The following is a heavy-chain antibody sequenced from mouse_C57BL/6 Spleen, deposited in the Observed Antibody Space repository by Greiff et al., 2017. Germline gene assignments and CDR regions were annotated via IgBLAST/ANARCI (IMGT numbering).Heavy chain of an antibody. J-gene: IGHJ4*01. D-gene: IGHD1-1*01. Sequence: QVTLKESGPGILQPSQTLSLTCSFSGFSLSTFGMGVGWIRQPSGKGLEWLAHIWWDDDKYYNPALKSRLTISKDTSKHQVFLKIANVDTADTATYYCARITLYYGSSYYAMDYWGQGTSVTVSS. CDR2: IWWDDDK. CDR3: ARITLYYGSSYYAMDY. V-gene: IGHV8-8*01. CDR1: GFSLSTFGMG.